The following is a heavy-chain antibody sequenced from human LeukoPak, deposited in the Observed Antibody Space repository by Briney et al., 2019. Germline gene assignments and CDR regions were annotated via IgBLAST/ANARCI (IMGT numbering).Heavy chain of an antibody. J-gene: IGHJ4*02. V-gene: IGHV1-2*02. Sequence: GASVKVSCKASGYTFTGYYMHWVRQAAGQGLEWMGWITPNSDGTDYAQKFQGRVTMTRDTSITTAYMELSSLRSDDTAVYYCARSPIGLGFFDYWGQGTLVTVSS. CDR2: ITPNSDGT. D-gene: IGHD7-27*01. CDR3: ARSPIGLGFFDY. CDR1: GYTFTGYY.